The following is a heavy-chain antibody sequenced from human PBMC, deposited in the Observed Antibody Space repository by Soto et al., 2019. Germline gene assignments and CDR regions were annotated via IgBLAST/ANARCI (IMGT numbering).Heavy chain of an antibody. D-gene: IGHD1-26*01. J-gene: IGHJ6*02. Sequence: PGGSLRLSCAAYGFTFSTYAMNWVLQAPGKXLEWVSAISGGGGSTYYADSVKGRVTISRDNSKNTLYLQMNSLRAEDTAVYYCAKVSLGALTFTDYYYYGLDVWGQGTTVTVSS. CDR2: ISGGGGST. V-gene: IGHV3-23*01. CDR3: AKVSLGALTFTDYYYYGLDV. CDR1: GFTFSTYA.